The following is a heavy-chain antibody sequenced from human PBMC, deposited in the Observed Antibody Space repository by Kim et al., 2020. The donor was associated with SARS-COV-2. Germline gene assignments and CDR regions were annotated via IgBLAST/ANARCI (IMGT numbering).Heavy chain of an antibody. V-gene: IGHV3-73*01. CDR2: IRSKVNGYAT. CDR1: GFTFSGST. J-gene: IGHJ4*02. Sequence: GGSLRLSCAASGFTFSGSTMHWVRQASGKGLEWVGRIRSKVNGYATTYAASVKGRFTISRDDSKNTAYLQMNSLKSEDTAVYYCIRRTAMADDFDDWGQGTLVTVSS. CDR3: IRRTAMADDFDD. D-gene: IGHD6-19*01.